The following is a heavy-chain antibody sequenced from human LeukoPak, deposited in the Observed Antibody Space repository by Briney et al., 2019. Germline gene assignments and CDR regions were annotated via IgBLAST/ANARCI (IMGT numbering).Heavy chain of an antibody. D-gene: IGHD2-15*01. CDR2: IYTSGST. CDR3: AMSGVVVATGFDY. CDR1: GGSISSGSYY. Sequence: PSQTLSLTCTVSGGSISSGSYYWSCIRQPAGKGLEWIGRIYTSGSTNYNPSLKSRLSISVDTSKKQFSLKLSSVTAADTAVYYCAMSGVVVATGFDYWGQGTLVTVSS. J-gene: IGHJ4*02. V-gene: IGHV4-61*02.